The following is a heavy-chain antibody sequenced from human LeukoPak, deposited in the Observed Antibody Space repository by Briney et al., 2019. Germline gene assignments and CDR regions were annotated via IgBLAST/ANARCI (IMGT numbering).Heavy chain of an antibody. CDR3: ARGRQNSGSYSDAFDI. D-gene: IGHD1-26*01. V-gene: IGHV3-21*01. CDR2: ISSSSIYI. CDR1: GFTFSSYS. J-gene: IGHJ3*02. Sequence: GGSLRLSCAGSGFTFSSYSMHWVLQAPGKGLEWVSSISSSSIYIYYADSLKGRFTISRDNAKNSLSLQMNSLRAEDTAVYYCARGRQNSGSYSDAFDIWGQGTVVTVSS.